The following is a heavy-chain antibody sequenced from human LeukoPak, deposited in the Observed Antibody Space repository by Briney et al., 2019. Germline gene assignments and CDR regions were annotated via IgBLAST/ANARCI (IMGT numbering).Heavy chain of an antibody. J-gene: IGHJ4*02. Sequence: GGSLRLSCAAPGFTFSIYAMTWVRQAPGKGLEWVSSISGSGGSTYYADSVKGRFTVSRDNSKNTLYLQMNSLRAEDTAVYYCAKDALSSGSYYGARVFDYWGQGTLVTVSS. CDR3: AKDALSSGSYYGARVFDY. V-gene: IGHV3-23*01. CDR1: GFTFSIYA. D-gene: IGHD1-26*01. CDR2: ISGSGGST.